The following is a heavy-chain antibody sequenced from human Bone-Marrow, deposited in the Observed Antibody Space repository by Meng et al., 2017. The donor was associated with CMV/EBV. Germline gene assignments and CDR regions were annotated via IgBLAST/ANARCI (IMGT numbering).Heavy chain of an antibody. V-gene: IGHV1-8*03. D-gene: IGHD5-12*01. Sequence: ASVKVSCKASGYTFTSYDINWVRQATGQGLEWMGWMNPNSGNTGYAQKFQGRVTITRNTSISTAYMELSSLRSEDTAVYYCARGINGYSGYDWSYPWGQGTLVTVSS. J-gene: IGHJ5*02. CDR3: ARGINGYSGYDWSYP. CDR2: MNPNSGNT. CDR1: GYTFTSYD.